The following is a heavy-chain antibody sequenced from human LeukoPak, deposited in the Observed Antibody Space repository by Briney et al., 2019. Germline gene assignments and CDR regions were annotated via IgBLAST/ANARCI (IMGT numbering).Heavy chain of an antibody. CDR1: GFIFSNYY. J-gene: IGHJ4*02. Sequence: GGSLRLSRAASGFIFSNYYMSWLRQTPGKALEWVSYISPSGTSMSYADSVKGRFTISRDNGKDSLFLQMNSLRAEDTAVYYCAKGRTYGMIWGQGTLVSVSS. CDR2: ISPSGTSM. D-gene: IGHD3-10*01. CDR3: AKGRTYGMI. V-gene: IGHV3-11*01.